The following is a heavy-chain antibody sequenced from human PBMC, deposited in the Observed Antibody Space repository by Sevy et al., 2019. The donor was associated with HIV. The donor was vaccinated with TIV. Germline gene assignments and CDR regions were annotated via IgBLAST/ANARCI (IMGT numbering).Heavy chain of an antibody. J-gene: IGHJ4*02. CDR1: GFSFTTFA. CDR2: ISHDGTKK. D-gene: IGHD1-26*01. V-gene: IGHV3-30-3*01. CDR3: ARGYSGSSDNPPNIDY. Sequence: GGSLRLSCTASGFSFTTFALHWVRQAPGKRLEWVALISHDGTKKFYADSVRGRFTISRDNSNTTLYLQMNSLRAEDTAVYYCARGYSGSSDNPPNIDYWGQGTLVTVSS.